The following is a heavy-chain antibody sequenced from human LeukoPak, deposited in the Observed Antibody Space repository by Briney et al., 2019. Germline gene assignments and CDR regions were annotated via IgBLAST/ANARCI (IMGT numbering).Heavy chain of an antibody. CDR2: IIPNIGTA. V-gene: IGHV1-69*05. CDR3: ATVGSGSYYNLRVEAFDI. Sequence: STQFFCKASGGAFSSNAISWVRQAPGPGLEWMGGIIPNIGTANYAPYFQGRVTITTDESKNTASMELSSLSSEDTAVYYCATVGSGSYYNLRVEAFDIWGQGTMVTVSS. J-gene: IGHJ3*02. D-gene: IGHD3-10*01. CDR1: GGAFSSNA.